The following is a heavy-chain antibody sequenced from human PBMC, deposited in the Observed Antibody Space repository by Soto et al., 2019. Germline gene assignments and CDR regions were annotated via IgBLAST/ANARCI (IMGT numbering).Heavy chain of an antibody. J-gene: IGHJ4*02. CDR2: ISGSGGST. D-gene: IGHD3-22*01. CDR3: AKGPPYYDSSGYSFDY. Sequence: GGSLRLSCAASGFTFSSYAMSWVRQAPGKGLEWVSAISGSGGSTYYADSVKGRFTISRDNSKNTLYLQMNSLRAEDTAVYYCAKGPPYYDSSGYSFDYWGQGTLVTVSS. CDR1: GFTFSSYA. V-gene: IGHV3-23*01.